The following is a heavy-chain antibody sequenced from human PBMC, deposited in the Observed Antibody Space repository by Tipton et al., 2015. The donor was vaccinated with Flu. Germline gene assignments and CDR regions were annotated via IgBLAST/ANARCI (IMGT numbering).Heavy chain of an antibody. V-gene: IGHV4-38-2*01. CDR3: ARGRGEFIVVVPAKSWFDP. D-gene: IGHD2-2*01. J-gene: IGHJ5*02. Sequence: TLSLTCAVPGYSISSGYYWGWIRQPPGKGLEWIGSIYHSGSTYYNPSLKSRVTISVDTSKNQFSLKLSSVTAADTAVYYCARGRGEFIVVVPAKSWFDPWGQGTLVTVSS. CDR1: GYSISSGYY. CDR2: IYHSGST.